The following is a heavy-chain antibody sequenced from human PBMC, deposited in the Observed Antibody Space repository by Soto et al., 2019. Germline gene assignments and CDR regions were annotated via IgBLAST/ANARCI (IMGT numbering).Heavy chain of an antibody. CDR2: ISRDGRST. CDR3: XXXAXXXXXXXVVLIFDY. Sequence: GPLRLSCSASGFTFSMHSMHWVRQTPGKALEYVSAISRDGRSTFYADSVKGRFTISRDNSKNTLYLRMKSLRSEDRAVYYXXXXAXXXXXXXVVLIFDYWGXGTQXTV. V-gene: IGHV3-64D*08. J-gene: IGHJ4*01. D-gene: IGHD3-22*01. CDR1: GFTFSMHS.